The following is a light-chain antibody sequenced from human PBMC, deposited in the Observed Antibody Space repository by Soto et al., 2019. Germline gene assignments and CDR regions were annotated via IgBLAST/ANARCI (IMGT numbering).Light chain of an antibody. Sequence: QSALTQPASVSGSPGQSITISCTGTSSDVGSYNLVSWYQQHPGKAPKLMIYEGSKRPSGVSNRFSGSKSGNTASLTISGLQAEDEADYYCCSYAGSSPHGVFGGGTKLTVL. V-gene: IGLV2-23*01. CDR3: CSYAGSSPHGV. CDR2: EGS. J-gene: IGLJ3*02. CDR1: SSDVGSYNL.